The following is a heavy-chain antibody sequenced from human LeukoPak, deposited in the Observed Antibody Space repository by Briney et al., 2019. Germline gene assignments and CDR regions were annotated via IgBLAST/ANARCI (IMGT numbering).Heavy chain of an antibody. D-gene: IGHD2-2*01. Sequence: PSETLSLTCSVSGGSISSGSYYWNWIRQPPGKGLEWLGRIHYSGNTYYNLSLKSRVTISVDTSKNQFSLKLSSVTAADTAVYYCARSGRFSSPAAPPGAFDIWGQGTMVTVSS. CDR2: IHYSGNT. CDR3: ARSGRFSSPAAPPGAFDI. V-gene: IGHV4-39*07. CDR1: GGSISSGSYY. J-gene: IGHJ3*02.